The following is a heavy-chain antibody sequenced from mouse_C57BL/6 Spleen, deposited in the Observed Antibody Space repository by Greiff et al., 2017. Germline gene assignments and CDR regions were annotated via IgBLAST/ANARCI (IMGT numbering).Heavy chain of an antibody. CDR2: IYPGDGDT. V-gene: IGHV1-80*01. Sequence: VQLQQSGAELVKPGASVKISCKASGSAFSSYWMNWVKQRPGKGLEWIGQIYPGDGDTNYNGKFKGKATLTADKSSSTAYMQLSSLTSEDSAVYFCARRDYYGSRGYFDVWGTGTTVTVSS. CDR3: ARRDYYGSRGYFDV. J-gene: IGHJ1*03. CDR1: GSAFSSYW. D-gene: IGHD1-1*01.